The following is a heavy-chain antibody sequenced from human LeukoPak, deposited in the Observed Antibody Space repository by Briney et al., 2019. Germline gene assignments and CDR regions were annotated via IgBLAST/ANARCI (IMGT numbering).Heavy chain of an antibody. CDR1: GYSFTSYW. V-gene: IGHV5-51*01. D-gene: IGHD5-18*01. CDR2: IYPGDSDT. J-gene: IGHJ4*02. Sequence: GESLKISCKGSGYSFTSYWIGWVRQTPGKGLEWMGIIYPGDSDTRYSPSFQGQVTISADKSISTAYLQWSSLKASDTAMYYCASFRRDTAMGFDYWGQGTLVTVSS. CDR3: ASFRRDTAMGFDY.